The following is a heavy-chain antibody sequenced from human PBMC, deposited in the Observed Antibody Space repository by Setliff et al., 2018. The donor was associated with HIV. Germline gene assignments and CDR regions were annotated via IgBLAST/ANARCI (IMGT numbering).Heavy chain of an antibody. J-gene: IGHJ2*01. V-gene: IGHV4-34*01. D-gene: IGHD1-26*01. Sequence: PSETLSLTCAVYGGSFSGYYWSWIRQPPGKGLEWIGEINHSGSTNYNPSLKSRVTISVDTSKNQFSLKLSSVTAADTAVYYCARGTYKWELLLARYFDLWGRGTLVTVSS. CDR2: INHSGST. CDR1: GGSFSGYY. CDR3: ARGTYKWELLLARYFDL.